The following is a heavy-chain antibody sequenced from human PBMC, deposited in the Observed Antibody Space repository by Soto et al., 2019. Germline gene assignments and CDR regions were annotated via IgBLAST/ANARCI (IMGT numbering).Heavy chain of an antibody. Sequence: EVQLVESGGGLVQPGGSLRLSCAASEFAFNTYWMHWVRQVPGKGLEWVSRINGDGITRTYADSVKGRFTISRDNAENILYLQMNSLRAEDTAMYYCARDKAYGLDAWGQGTTVTVSS. V-gene: IGHV3-74*01. J-gene: IGHJ6*02. CDR1: EFAFNTYW. CDR2: INGDGITR. CDR3: ARDKAYGLDA.